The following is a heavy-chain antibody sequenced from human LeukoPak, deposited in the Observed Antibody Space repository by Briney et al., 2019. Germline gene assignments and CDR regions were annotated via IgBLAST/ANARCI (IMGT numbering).Heavy chain of an antibody. CDR1: GGTFSSYA. J-gene: IGHJ4*02. Sequence: ASVKVSCKASGGTFSSYAISWVRQAPGQGLEWMGGIIPIFGTANYAQKFQGRVTITADKSTSTVYMELSSLRSEDTAVYYCARESGGNLDYWGQGTLVTVSS. D-gene: IGHD4-23*01. V-gene: IGHV1-69*06. CDR3: ARESGGNLDY. CDR2: IIPIFGTA.